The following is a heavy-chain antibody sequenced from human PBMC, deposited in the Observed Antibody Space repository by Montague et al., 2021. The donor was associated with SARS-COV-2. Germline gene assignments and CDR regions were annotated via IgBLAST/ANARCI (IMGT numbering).Heavy chain of an antibody. CDR2: ISYDAYNS. CDR3: ARGHYGAKTNGMDV. Sequence: SLRLSCAASGFNFGSFAMHWVRQAPGKGLEWVALISYDAYNSDYRDSVKGRFTISRDNSKNMLFLQMSGLRLDDTAVCYCARGHYGAKTNGMDVWGQGTTVIVSS. J-gene: IGHJ6*02. V-gene: IGHV3-30*04. D-gene: IGHD4-23*01. CDR1: GFNFGSFA.